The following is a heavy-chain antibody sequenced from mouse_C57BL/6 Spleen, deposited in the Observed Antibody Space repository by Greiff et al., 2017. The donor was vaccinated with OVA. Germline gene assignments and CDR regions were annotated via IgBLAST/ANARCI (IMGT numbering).Heavy chain of an antibody. Sequence: EVQLVESEGGLVQPGSSMKLSCTASGFTFSDYYMAWVRQVPEKGLEWVANINYDGSSTYYLDSLKSRFIISRDNAKNILYLQMSSLKSEDTATYYCAREGYNWDYFDYWGQGTTLTVSS. J-gene: IGHJ2*01. CDR1: GFTFSDYY. D-gene: IGHD1-3*01. CDR2: INYDGSST. V-gene: IGHV5-16*01. CDR3: AREGYNWDYFDY.